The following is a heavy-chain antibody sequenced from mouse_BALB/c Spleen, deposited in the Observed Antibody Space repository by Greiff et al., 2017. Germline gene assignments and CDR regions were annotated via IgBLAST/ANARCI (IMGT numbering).Heavy chain of an antibody. CDR2: INPSNGGT. CDR1: GYTFTSYY. Sequence: VQLQQPGAELVKPGASVKLSCKASGYTFTSYYMYWVKQRPGQGLEWIGGINPSNGGTNFNEKFKSKATLTVDKSSSTAYMQLSSLTSEDSAVYYCTRGDYDVAWFAYWGQGTLVTVSA. J-gene: IGHJ3*01. V-gene: IGHV1S81*02. CDR3: TRGDYDVAWFAY. D-gene: IGHD2-4*01.